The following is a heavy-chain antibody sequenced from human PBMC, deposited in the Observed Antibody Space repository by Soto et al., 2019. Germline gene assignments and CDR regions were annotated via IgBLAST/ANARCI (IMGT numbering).Heavy chain of an antibody. Sequence: TLSLTCPCSGFSLSSGLYYLPWLRPYPGEGLEWIGYIYYSGSTHYNPSLKSRVIISVDTSQNQFSLKLKSVTAADAAVYYCARLSGYSAYAPFDYWGQGNLVTVSS. CDR1: GFSLSSGLYY. J-gene: IGHJ4*02. D-gene: IGHD5-12*01. CDR2: IYYSGST. CDR3: ARLSGYSAYAPFDY. V-gene: IGHV4-31*03.